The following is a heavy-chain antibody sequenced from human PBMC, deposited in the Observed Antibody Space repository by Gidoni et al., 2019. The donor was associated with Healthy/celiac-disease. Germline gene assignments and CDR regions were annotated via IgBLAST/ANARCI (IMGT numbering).Heavy chain of an antibody. J-gene: IGHJ4*02. V-gene: IGHV1-2*02. CDR1: GYNFTGYD. CDR3: ARSARPSPQQWLVLDYFDY. Sequence: QVQLVQSGAEVEQPGASVKVPCQDSGYNFTGYDMHWVRQAPGQGLEWMGWINPNSGATNYAQKFQGRVTMTRDTSISTASMELSRLRSDDTAVYYCARSARPSPQQWLVLDYFDYWGQGTLVTVSS. CDR2: INPNSGAT. D-gene: IGHD6-19*01.